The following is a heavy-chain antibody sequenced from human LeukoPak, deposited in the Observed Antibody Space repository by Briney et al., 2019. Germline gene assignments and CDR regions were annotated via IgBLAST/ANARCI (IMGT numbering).Heavy chain of an antibody. D-gene: IGHD6-19*01. CDR3: AKDRVAGRGRYFDY. CDR1: GFTFDDYA. Sequence: PGGSLRLSCAASGFTFDDYAMHWVRQAPGKGLEWVSGISWNSGSIGYADSVKGRFTISRDNAKNSLYLQMNSLRAEDTALYYCAKDRVAGRGRYFDYWGQGTLATVSS. J-gene: IGHJ4*02. V-gene: IGHV3-9*01. CDR2: ISWNSGSI.